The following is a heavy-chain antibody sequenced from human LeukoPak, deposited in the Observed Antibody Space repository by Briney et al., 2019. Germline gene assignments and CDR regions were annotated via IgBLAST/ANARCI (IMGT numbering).Heavy chain of an antibody. D-gene: IGHD6-6*01. CDR2: INSDGSST. CDR3: APDSSLLSDGGY. V-gene: IGHV3-74*01. J-gene: IGHJ4*02. Sequence: GGSPRLSCAASGFTFSSYWMHWVRQAPGKGLVWVSRINSDGSSTSYADSVKGRFTISRDNAKNSLYLQMNSLRAEDTAVYYCAPDSSLLSDGGYWGQGTLVTVSS. CDR1: GFTFSSYW.